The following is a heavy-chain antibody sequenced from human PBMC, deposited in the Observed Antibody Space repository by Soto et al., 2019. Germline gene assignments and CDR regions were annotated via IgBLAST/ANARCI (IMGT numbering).Heavy chain of an antibody. J-gene: IGHJ4*02. CDR1: GFNLSDLY. Sequence: GGSLRLSCAGSGFNLSDLYIDWVRQAPGKGLEWVGRSRDKPQGYSTAYAASVKGRFTTSRDESKNSAYLQMNSLKTEDTAVYYCVRATYFSDSSGYTRCLDYWGQGTLVTVSS. CDR2: SRDKPQGYST. D-gene: IGHD3-22*01. V-gene: IGHV3-72*01. CDR3: VRATYFSDSSGYTRCLDY.